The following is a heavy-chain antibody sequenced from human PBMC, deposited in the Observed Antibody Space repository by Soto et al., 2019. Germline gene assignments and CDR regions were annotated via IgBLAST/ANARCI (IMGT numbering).Heavy chain of an antibody. V-gene: IGHV5-51*01. D-gene: IGHD2-15*01. CDR2: IYPGDSDT. CDR1: GYSFTSYW. Sequence: GESLKISCKGSGYSFTSYWIGWVRQMPGKGLEWLGIIYPGDSDTRYSPSFQGQVTISVDKSITTAYLQWSSLKASDTAMYYCARAMVVDAMSNAFDIWGQGTMDTVSS. J-gene: IGHJ3*02. CDR3: ARAMVVDAMSNAFDI.